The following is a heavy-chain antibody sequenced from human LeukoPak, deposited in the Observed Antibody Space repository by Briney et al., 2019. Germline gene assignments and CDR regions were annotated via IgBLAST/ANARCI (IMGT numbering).Heavy chain of an antibody. CDR1: GYTFTSYA. Sequence: ASVKVSCKASGYTFTSYAMHWVRQAPGQRLEWMGWIDAGNGNTKYSQKFQGRVTITRDTSASTAYMELSSLRSEDTAVYYCARVFIRSSSWYRYYYYYGMDVWGQGTTVTVSS. CDR2: IDAGNGNT. V-gene: IGHV1-3*01. D-gene: IGHD6-13*01. J-gene: IGHJ6*02. CDR3: ARVFIRSSSWYRYYYYYGMDV.